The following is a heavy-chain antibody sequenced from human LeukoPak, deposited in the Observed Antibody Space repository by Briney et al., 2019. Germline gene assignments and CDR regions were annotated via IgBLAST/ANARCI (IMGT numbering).Heavy chain of an antibody. V-gene: IGHV3-7*01. CDR2: IHYDGIRK. CDR1: GLSFSTYW. Sequence: GGSLRLSCVASGLSFSTYWMAWVRQAPGKGLEWFANIHYDGIRKFYADSVKGRFTISRDNTKNSLFLEVNSLRADDTAVYFCASSHDSSGNDWGQGTLVTVSS. J-gene: IGHJ4*02. D-gene: IGHD3-22*01. CDR3: ASSHDSSGND.